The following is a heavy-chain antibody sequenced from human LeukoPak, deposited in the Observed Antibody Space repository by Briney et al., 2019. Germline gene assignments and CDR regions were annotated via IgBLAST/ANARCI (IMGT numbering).Heavy chain of an antibody. D-gene: IGHD2-15*01. J-gene: IGHJ4*02. CDR3: AKVRVGTAHFDY. V-gene: IGHV3-30*18. CDR2: ISHDGSNN. CDR1: LFTLSNYG. Sequence: PGGSLSLSRAASLFTLSNYGMHWVRQAPGKGLEGVVVISHDGSNNNYADSVKGRFTISRDNSQNTLYLQMNSLRPEDTAVYYCAKVRVGTAHFDYWGQGTLITVSA.